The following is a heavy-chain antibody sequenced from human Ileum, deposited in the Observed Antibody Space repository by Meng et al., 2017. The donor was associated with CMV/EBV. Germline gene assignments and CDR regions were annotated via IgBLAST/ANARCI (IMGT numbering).Heavy chain of an antibody. J-gene: IGHJ5*02. D-gene: IGHD3-10*01. CDR2: MYYSGIT. V-gene: IGHV4-39*07. CDR3: ARTPRKYYYGSGSYP. Sequence: QAQGPVLGEPSETLSPTCPVSGGSISSTSYYWGWIRQPPGKGLEWIGSMYYSGITDYNPSLKSRVTISVDTSKNQFSLKLSSVTAADTAMYYCARTPRKYYYGSGSYPWGQGTLVTVSS. CDR1: GGSISSTSYY.